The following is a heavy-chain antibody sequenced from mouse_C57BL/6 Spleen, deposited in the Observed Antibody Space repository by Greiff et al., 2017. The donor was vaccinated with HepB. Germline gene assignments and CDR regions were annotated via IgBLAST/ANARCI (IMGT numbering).Heavy chain of an antibody. CDR2: IYPRSGNT. V-gene: IGHV1-81*01. J-gene: IGHJ1*03. CDR1: GYTFTSYG. CDR3: ARAVYGSSLYWYFDV. D-gene: IGHD1-1*01. Sequence: QVQLQQSGAELARPGASVKLSCKASGYTFTSYGISWVKQRTGQGLEWIGEIYPRSGNTYYNEKFKGKATLTADKSSSTAYMELRSLTSEDSAVYFWARAVYGSSLYWYFDVWGTGTTVTVSS.